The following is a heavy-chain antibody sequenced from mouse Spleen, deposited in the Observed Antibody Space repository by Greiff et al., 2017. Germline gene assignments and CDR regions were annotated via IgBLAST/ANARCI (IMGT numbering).Heavy chain of an antibody. CDR2: IDPSDSYT. Sequence: VQLQQPGAEPVKPGASVKLSCKASGYTFTSYWMQWVKQRPGQGLEWIGEIDPSDSYTNYNQKFKGKATLTVDTSSSTAYMQLSSLTSEDSAVYYCARRDSNYGFAYWGQGTLVTVSA. CDR1: GYTFTSYW. V-gene: IGHV1-50*01. J-gene: IGHJ3*01. CDR3: ARRDSNYGFAY. D-gene: IGHD2-5*01.